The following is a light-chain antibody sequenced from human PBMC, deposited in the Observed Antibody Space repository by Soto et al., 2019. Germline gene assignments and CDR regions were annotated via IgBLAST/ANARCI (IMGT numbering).Light chain of an antibody. CDR2: DAS. J-gene: IGKJ2*01. Sequence: EIVLTQSPATLSLSPGERATLSCRASQSVTTYLAWYQQKPGQAPRLLIHDASHRATGIPARFSGSGSGTDFTLTISSLEPEDFAVYYCQKRSDWPPGTFGQGTKLEIK. V-gene: IGKV3-11*01. CDR3: QKRSDWPPGT. CDR1: QSVTTY.